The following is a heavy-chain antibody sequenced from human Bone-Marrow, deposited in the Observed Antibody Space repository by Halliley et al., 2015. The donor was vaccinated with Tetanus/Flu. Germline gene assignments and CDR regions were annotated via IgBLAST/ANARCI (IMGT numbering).Heavy chain of an antibody. Sequence: ISYDGSNRYFADSVKGRFTISRDNSKNSLFLQMNSVRAEDTATYYCAKDSMMHCRSTTCYGDYWGQGALVTVSS. CDR3: AKDSMMHCRSTTCYGDY. CDR2: ISYDGSNR. D-gene: IGHD2-2*01. V-gene: IGHV3-30*18. J-gene: IGHJ4*02.